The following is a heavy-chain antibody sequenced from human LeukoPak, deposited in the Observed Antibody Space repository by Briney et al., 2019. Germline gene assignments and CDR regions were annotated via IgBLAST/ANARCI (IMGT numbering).Heavy chain of an antibody. J-gene: IGHJ3*02. CDR3: ARSVPAAIKNDAFDI. CDR2: ISSGGSYI. D-gene: IGHD2-2*02. V-gene: IGHV3-21*01. CDR1: GFTFSSYS. Sequence: PGGSLRLSCAASGFTFSSYSMNWVRQAPGKGPERVSSISSGGSYIFYPDSVKGRFTISRDNAKKLLYLQMNSLRAEDTAVYYCARSVPAAIKNDAFDIWGQGTMVTVSS.